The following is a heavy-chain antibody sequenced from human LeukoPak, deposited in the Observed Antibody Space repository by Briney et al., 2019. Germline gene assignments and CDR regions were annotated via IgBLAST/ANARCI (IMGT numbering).Heavy chain of an antibody. CDR3: ARDPYYDFWSDYGTDAFDI. Sequence: GGSLRLSCVASGFTFSNYNMNWVRQAPGRGLEWVSSISGSGSYIYYADSLKGRFTISRDNAKNSLYLQMNSLRAEDTAVYYCARDPYYDFWSDYGTDAFDIWGQGTMVTVSS. J-gene: IGHJ3*02. D-gene: IGHD3-3*01. V-gene: IGHV3-21*01. CDR2: ISGSGSYI. CDR1: GFTFSNYN.